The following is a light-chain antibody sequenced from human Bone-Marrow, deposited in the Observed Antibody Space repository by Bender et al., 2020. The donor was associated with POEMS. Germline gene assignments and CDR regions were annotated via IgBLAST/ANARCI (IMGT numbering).Light chain of an antibody. V-gene: IGLV3-19*01. CDR1: TLKTYY. J-gene: IGLJ3*02. CDR3: NSRDDSGNHVGV. Sequence: SSELTQDPIVSVALGQTVTITCQGDTLKTYYASWYQHKPGQAPILVIYGRDKRPSGIPDRFSGSTSGNTASLTITGAQAEDEADYFCNSRDDSGNHVGVFGGGTKLTVL. CDR2: GRD.